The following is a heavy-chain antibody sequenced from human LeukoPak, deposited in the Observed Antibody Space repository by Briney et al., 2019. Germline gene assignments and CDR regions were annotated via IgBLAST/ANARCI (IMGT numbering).Heavy chain of an antibody. D-gene: IGHD4-17*01. V-gene: IGHV3-23*01. Sequence: GGSLRLSCAASGFTFSSYGMSWVRKAPGKGLDWVSAISGSGGSTYYADSVKGRFTISRDNGDNSLYLQMKSLRADDTGVYYCARGAVTGYYMDVWGKGTTVIISS. CDR2: ISGSGGST. CDR3: ARGAVTGYYMDV. J-gene: IGHJ6*03. CDR1: GFTFSSYG.